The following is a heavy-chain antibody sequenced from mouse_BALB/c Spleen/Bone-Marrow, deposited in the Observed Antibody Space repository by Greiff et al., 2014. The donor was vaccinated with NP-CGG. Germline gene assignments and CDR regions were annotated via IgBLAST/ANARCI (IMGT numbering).Heavy chain of an antibody. CDR1: GYSFTRYY. CDR3: TRSNYGYGYFDV. D-gene: IGHD1-1*01. CDR2: INPSNGGT. V-gene: IGHV1S81*02. J-gene: IGHJ1*01. Sequence: QVQLQQSGAELVKPGASVKLSCKASGYSFTRYYMYWVKQRPGQGLEWIGEINPSNGGTNFNEKFKSKATLTVDKSSSTAYMQFSSLTSEDSAVYYCTRSNYGYGYFDVWGAGTTVTVSS.